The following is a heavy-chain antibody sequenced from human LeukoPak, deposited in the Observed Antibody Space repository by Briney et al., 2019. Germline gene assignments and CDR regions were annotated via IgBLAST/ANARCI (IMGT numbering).Heavy chain of an antibody. CDR1: GFTFSSYA. CDR3: ARDVGFNNGWPA. CDR2: ISVGGSDE. D-gene: IGHD6-19*01. J-gene: IGHJ5*02. V-gene: IGHV3-21*01. Sequence: GGSLRLSCAASGFTFSSYAMNWVRQAPGKGLEWISYISVGGSDEDYADSVKGRFSVSRGNAKNSLFLQMNSLRVGDTAVYYCARDVGFNNGWPAWGQGTLVTVSS.